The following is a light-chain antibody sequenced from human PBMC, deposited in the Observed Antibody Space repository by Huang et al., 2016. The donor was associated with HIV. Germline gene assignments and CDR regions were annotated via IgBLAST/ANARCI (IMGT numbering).Light chain of an antibody. V-gene: IGKV3-11*01. J-gene: IGKJ4*01. CDR1: QSISNY. Sequence: EIVLTQSPATLSLSPGARATLSCRASQSISNYLAWYQQKPGQAPRLLIYDASNRATGSPARFSGSGSGTDFTLTISSLESEDFAVYYCQQRSRTFGGGTKVEIK. CDR2: DAS. CDR3: QQRSRT.